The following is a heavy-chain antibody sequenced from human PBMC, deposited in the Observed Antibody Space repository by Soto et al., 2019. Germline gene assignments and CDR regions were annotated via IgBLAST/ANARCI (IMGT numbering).Heavy chain of an antibody. CDR1: GDIFDNYA. CDR3: ARDYSGYDPALNRFDP. CDR2: ISPVIGTT. Sequence: VKVSCKASGDIFDNYAISWVRQAPGQGLEWLGGISPVIGTTHYAQRFQGRLTITADRSTMTTYMELSGLKSEDTAIYFCARDYSGYDPALNRFDPWGQGTLVTVSS. V-gene: IGHV1-69*06. J-gene: IGHJ5*02. D-gene: IGHD5-12*01.